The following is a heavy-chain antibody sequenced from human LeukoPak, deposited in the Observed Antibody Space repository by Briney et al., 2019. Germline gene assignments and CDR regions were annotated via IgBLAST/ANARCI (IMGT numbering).Heavy chain of an antibody. CDR2: INHSGST. CDR1: GGSISSYY. Sequence: SETLSLTCTVSGGSISSYYWSWIRQPPGKGLEWIGEINHSGSTNYNPSLKSRVTISVDTSKNQFSLKLSSVTAADTAVYHCARRYDYSSSWYYWGQGTLVTVSS. V-gene: IGHV4-34*01. D-gene: IGHD6-13*01. J-gene: IGHJ4*02. CDR3: ARRYDYSSSWYY.